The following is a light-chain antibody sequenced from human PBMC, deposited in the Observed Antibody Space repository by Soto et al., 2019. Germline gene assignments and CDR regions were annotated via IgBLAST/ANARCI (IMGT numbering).Light chain of an antibody. J-gene: IGLJ3*02. V-gene: IGLV2-11*01. Sequence: QSALTQPLSVSGSPGQSVTISCTGTTTNVATYNYVSWYQHHPGKAPKLILYNVSERPSGVSDRFSGSKSGNAASLTISCLQGDDEADYFCRSYEGSSNWLFGGGTKLTVL. CDR1: TTNVATYNY. CDR2: NVS. CDR3: RSYEGSSNWL.